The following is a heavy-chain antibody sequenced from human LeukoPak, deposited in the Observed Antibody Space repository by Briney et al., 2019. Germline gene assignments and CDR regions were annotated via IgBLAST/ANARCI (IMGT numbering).Heavy chain of an antibody. J-gene: IGHJ4*02. CDR3: ARGFNESAVAVPRDDY. V-gene: IGHV4-34*01. D-gene: IGHD6-19*01. Sequence: PSETLSLTCAVYGGSFSGYYWSWIRQPPGKGLEWIGEINHSGSTNYNPSLKSRVTISVDTSKNQFSLKLSSVTAADTAVYYCARGFNESAVAVPRDDYWGQGTLVTVSS. CDR2: INHSGST. CDR1: GGSFSGYY.